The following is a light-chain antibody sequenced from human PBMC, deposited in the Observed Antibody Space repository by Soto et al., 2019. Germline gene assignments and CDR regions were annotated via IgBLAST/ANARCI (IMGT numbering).Light chain of an antibody. CDR3: QQYDILPIT. J-gene: IGKJ5*01. CDR1: QDINIY. CDR2: DAS. V-gene: IGKV1-33*01. Sequence: DIQMTQSPSSVFASVVDRVTITCQATQDINIYLNWYQQKPGKAPNLLIYDASNLEIGVPSRFSGSGSGTHFTFTISSLQTEDIGTYYCQQYDILPITFGRGTRLEIK.